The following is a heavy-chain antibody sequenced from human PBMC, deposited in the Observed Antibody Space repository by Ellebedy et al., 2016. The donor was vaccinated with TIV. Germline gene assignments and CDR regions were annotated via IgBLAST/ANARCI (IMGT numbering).Heavy chain of an antibody. D-gene: IGHD1-26*01. CDR1: GGSFNPFIYQ. CDR2: IYQSGST. Sequence: MPSETLSLTCTVSGGSFNPFIYQGVWMRQSPGRGLEWIGSIYQSGSTVYNPSLGGRVTMTVDTSKKQFSLRLTSVTAADKAVYFCANSESQLRLFAQWGQGTLVTVSS. CDR3: ANSESQLRLFAQ. J-gene: IGHJ4*01. V-gene: IGHV4-39*07.